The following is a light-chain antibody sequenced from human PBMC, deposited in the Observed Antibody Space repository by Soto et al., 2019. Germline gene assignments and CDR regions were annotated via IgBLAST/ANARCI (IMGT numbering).Light chain of an antibody. V-gene: IGKV1-5*01. CDR2: DAY. J-gene: IGKJ1*01. CDR3: QQYNSYSPKT. Sequence: DIQMTPSPSSPFASVVEGVNVTLRSSQSISNKLAWYQKKAGKAPKLLIYDAYTLESGVPPRFSGSGSGTEFTLTISSLQPDDFANYYCQQYNSYSPKTCGQGTKG. CDR1: QSISNK.